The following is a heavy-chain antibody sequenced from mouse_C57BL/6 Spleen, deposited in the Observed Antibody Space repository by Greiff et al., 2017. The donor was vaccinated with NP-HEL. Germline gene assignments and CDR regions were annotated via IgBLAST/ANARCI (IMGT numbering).Heavy chain of an antibody. J-gene: IGHJ1*03. CDR1: GFNITDYY. CDR2: IAPEDGET. V-gene: IGHV14-2*01. CDR3: APYYGSSYGWYFDV. D-gene: IGHD1-1*01. Sequence: VQLQQSGAELVKPGASVKLSCTASGFNITDYYMHWVKQRTEQGLEWIGRIAPEDGETKYAPKFQGTATITADTSSNTAYLQLSSLTSEDTAVYYCAPYYGSSYGWYFDVWGTGTTVTVSS.